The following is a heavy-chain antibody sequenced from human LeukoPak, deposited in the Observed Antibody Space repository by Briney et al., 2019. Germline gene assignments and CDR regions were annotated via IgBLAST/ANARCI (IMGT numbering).Heavy chain of an antibody. V-gene: IGHV4-39*07. CDR2: IYYSGST. D-gene: IGHD5-24*01. CDR1: GGSISSSSYY. Sequence: SETLSLTCTVSGGSISSSSYYWGWIRQPPGKGLEWIGSIYYSGSTYYNPSLKSRVTISVDTSKNQFSLKLSSVTAADTAVYYCASGDGYTPRGWFDPWGQGTLVTVSS. J-gene: IGHJ5*02. CDR3: ASGDGYTPRGWFDP.